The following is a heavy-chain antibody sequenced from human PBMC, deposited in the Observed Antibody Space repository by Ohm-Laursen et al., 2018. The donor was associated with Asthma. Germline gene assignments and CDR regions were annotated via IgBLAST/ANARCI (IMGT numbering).Heavy chain of an antibody. V-gene: IGHV3-30*14. J-gene: IGHJ6*02. CDR2: ISYDGSNK. CDR3: AKDNGAVVYRNGMDV. CDR1: GFTFSNYA. Sequence: SLRLSCAASGFTFSNYAMHWVRQAPGKGLEWVALISYDGSNKYYADSVKGRFTISRDNSKNTLYLQMNSLRAEDTALYYCAKDNGAVVYRNGMDVWGQGTTVTVSS. D-gene: IGHD5/OR15-5a*01.